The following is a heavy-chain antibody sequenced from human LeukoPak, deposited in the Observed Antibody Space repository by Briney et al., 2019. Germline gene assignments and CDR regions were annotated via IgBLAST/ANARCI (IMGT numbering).Heavy chain of an antibody. Sequence: TGGSLRLSCAASGFIVSENYMSWVRQAPGKGLEWVSTVYSGGLTFYADPVKGGFTISRDNSKNTLYLQMSSVRAEDTAVDYCVRYRFPRLCYFWGHGTTVTVSS. CDR1: GFIVSENY. CDR2: VYSGGLT. V-gene: IGHV3-66*01. CDR3: VRYRFPRLCYF. D-gene: IGHD2-15*01. J-gene: IGHJ6*02.